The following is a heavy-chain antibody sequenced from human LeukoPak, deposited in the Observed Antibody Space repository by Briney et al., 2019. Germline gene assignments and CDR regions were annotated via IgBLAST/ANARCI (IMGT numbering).Heavy chain of an antibody. D-gene: IGHD2-8*02. CDR1: GYTFTGYY. CDR2: INPNSGGT. CDR3: AKDRLPDGVWSIDY. V-gene: IGHV1-2*06. Sequence: ASVKVSCKASGYTFTGYYMHWVRQAPGQGLEWMGRINPNSGGTNYAQKFQGRVTMTRDTSISTAYMELSSLRAEDTAVYYCAKDRLPDGVWSIDYWGQGTLVTVSS. J-gene: IGHJ4*02.